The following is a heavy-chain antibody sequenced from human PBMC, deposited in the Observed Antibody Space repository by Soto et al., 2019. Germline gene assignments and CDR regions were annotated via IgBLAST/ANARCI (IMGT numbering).Heavy chain of an antibody. CDR2: IIPIFGTA. V-gene: IGHV1-69*13. J-gene: IGHJ4*02. D-gene: IGHD2-21*02. Sequence: SVKVSCKASGGTFSSYAISWVRQAPGQELEWMGGIIPIFGTANYAQKFQGRVTITADESTSTAYMELSSLRSEDTAVYYCASGVIETYCGGDCYSFLDYWGQGTLVTVSS. CDR1: GGTFSSYA. CDR3: ASGVIETYCGGDCYSFLDY.